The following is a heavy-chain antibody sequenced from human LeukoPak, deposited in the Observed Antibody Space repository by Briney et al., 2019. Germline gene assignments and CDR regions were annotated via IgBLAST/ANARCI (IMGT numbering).Heavy chain of an antibody. Sequence: PGGSLRLSCAASGFTFSSFAMSWVRQAPGKGREWVSGISGSGGSTYYADSVKGRFTISRDNSKNTLYLQMNSLRAEDTAIYYCAKGMDYYGSGTLGGFDHWXXXILVTVSS. J-gene: IGHJ4*01. V-gene: IGHV3-23*01. D-gene: IGHD3-10*01. CDR1: GFTFSSFA. CDR3: AKGMDYYGSGTLGGFDH. CDR2: ISGSGGST.